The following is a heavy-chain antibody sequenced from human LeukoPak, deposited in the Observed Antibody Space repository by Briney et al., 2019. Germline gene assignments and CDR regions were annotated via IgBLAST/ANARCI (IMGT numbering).Heavy chain of an antibody. D-gene: IGHD6-13*01. J-gene: IGHJ3*02. CDR2: INHSGST. CDR3: ARVPGIAAAGTGGDAFDI. V-gene: IGHV4-34*01. Sequence: SETLSLTCAVYGGSFSGYYWSWIRQPPGKGLEWIGEINHSGSTNYNPSLKSRVTISVDTSKNQFSLQLSSVTAADTAVYYCARVPGIAAAGTGGDAFDIWGQGTMVTVSS. CDR1: GGSFSGYY.